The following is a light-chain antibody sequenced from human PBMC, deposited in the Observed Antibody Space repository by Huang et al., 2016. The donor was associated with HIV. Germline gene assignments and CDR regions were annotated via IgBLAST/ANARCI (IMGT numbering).Light chain of an antibody. Sequence: IQMTQSPSALSASVGDRVTITCRASQSISNYVNWYQQKPGKAPKLLIHGASLLQTGGPSRFVGSGSGADVTLTISNLQPEDFATYYCQQTYRPPQYTFGQGTKVEI. J-gene: IGKJ2*01. CDR1: QSISNY. CDR3: QQTYRPPQYT. CDR2: GAS. V-gene: IGKV1-39*01.